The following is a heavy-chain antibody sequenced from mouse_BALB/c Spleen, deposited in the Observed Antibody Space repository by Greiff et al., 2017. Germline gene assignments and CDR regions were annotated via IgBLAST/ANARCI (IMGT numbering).Heavy chain of an antibody. J-gene: IGHJ3*01. CDR2: INPYNDGT. D-gene: IGHD2-3*01. CDR1: GYTFTSYV. CDR3: ARDDGYWGPSFAY. V-gene: IGHV1-14*01. Sequence: EVQLQQSGPELVKPGASVKMSCKASGYTFTSYVMHWVKQKPGQGLEWIGYINPYNDGTKYNEKFKGKATLTSDKSSSTAYMELSSLTSEDSAVYYCARDDGYWGPSFAYWGQGTLVTVSA.